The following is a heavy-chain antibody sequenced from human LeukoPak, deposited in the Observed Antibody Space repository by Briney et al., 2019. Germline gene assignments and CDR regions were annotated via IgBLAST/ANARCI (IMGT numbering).Heavy chain of an antibody. J-gene: IGHJ4*02. CDR3: AAGVYSDWLLSDKYFDY. Sequence: GGSLRLSCAASGFTFSRIAMTWVRQAPGKGLEWVSTIRSNGDTAYNADSVRGRFAISRDNSKNALFLQMNSLRSEDTAVYYCAAGVYSDWLLSDKYFDYWGQGSLVTVSS. CDR2: IRSNGDTA. D-gene: IGHD3-9*01. CDR1: GFTFSRIA. V-gene: IGHV3-23*01.